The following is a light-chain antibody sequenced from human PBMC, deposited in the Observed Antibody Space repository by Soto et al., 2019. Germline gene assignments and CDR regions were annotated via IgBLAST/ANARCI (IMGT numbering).Light chain of an antibody. J-gene: IGKJ5*01. V-gene: IGKV4-1*01. CDR1: QSVLSSSDSKNY. CDR3: QKYYSNPIT. CDR2: WAS. Sequence: IVMTQSPDSLAASLGERATINCKSIQSVLSSSDSKNYLAWHQQKPGQPHKLLIYWASTRESGVPERFSGSGSGTDFALTISSRQAEDVAVYYCQKYYSNPITFGPGTRLEMK.